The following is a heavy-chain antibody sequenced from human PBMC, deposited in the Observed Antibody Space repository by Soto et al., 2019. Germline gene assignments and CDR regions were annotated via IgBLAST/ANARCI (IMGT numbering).Heavy chain of an antibody. CDR1: GFTFSNYG. CDR3: ARAYYFGSGTSYTLYY. Sequence: PGGSLRLSCAASGFTFSNYGMHWVRQAPGKGLEWVAAISDDGVGKYYADSVQGRFTISRDNSESAVFLQMNSLRPDDTALYFCARAYYFGSGTSYTLYYWGQGTQVTVSS. V-gene: IGHV3-30*03. D-gene: IGHD3-10*01. J-gene: IGHJ4*02. CDR2: ISDDGVGK.